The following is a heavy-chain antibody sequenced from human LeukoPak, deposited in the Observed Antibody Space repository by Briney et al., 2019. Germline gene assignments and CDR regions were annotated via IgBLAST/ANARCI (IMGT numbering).Heavy chain of an antibody. Sequence: GGSLRLSCAASGFTFSSYEMNWVRQAPGKGLEWVSSISSSSSYIYYADSVKGRFTISRDNAKNSLYLQMNSLRAEDTAVYYCARDQDSSGDDAFDIWGQGTMVTVSS. CDR1: GFTFSSYE. CDR3: ARDQDSSGDDAFDI. D-gene: IGHD6-19*01. V-gene: IGHV3-21*01. J-gene: IGHJ3*02. CDR2: ISSSSSYI.